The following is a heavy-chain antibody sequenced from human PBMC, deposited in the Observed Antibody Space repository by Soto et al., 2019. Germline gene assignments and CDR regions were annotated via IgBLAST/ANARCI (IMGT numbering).Heavy chain of an antibody. J-gene: IGHJ4*02. V-gene: IGHV4-59*01. CDR2: IYYSGST. CDR3: ARLYCSSTSCLYYFDY. D-gene: IGHD2-2*01. Sequence: PETLSLTCTVSGGSISSYYWSWIRQPPGKGLEWIGYIYYSGSTNYNPSLKSRVTISVDTSKNQFSLKLSSVTAADTAVYYCARLYCSSTSCLYYFDYWGQGTLVTVSS. CDR1: GGSISSYY.